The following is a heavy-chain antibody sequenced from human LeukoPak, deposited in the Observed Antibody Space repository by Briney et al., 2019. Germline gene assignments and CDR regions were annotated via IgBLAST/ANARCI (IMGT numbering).Heavy chain of an antibody. V-gene: IGHV3-9*01. CDR3: AKCRYSYASTPFDY. CDR2: ISWNSGSI. Sequence: PGGSLRLSCAASGFTFDDYAMHWVRQAPGKGLEWDSGISWNSGSIGYADSVKGRFTISRDNAKNSLYLQMNSLRAEDTAVYYCAKCRYSYASTPFDYWGQGTLVTVSS. D-gene: IGHD5-18*01. J-gene: IGHJ4*02. CDR1: GFTFDDYA.